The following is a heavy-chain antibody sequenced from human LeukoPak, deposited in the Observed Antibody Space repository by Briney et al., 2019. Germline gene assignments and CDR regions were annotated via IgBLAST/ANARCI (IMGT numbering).Heavy chain of an antibody. D-gene: IGHD2-21*02. CDR1: GFTSSSYA. Sequence: PGGSLRLSCAASGFTSSSYAMHWVRQAPGKGLEWVAVISYDGSNKYYADSVKGRFTISRDNSKNTLYLQMNSLRAEDTAVYYCAKDEGPGGDRRYYYYGMDVWGQGTTVTVSS. V-gene: IGHV3-30*04. CDR2: ISYDGSNK. J-gene: IGHJ6*02. CDR3: AKDEGPGGDRRYYYYGMDV.